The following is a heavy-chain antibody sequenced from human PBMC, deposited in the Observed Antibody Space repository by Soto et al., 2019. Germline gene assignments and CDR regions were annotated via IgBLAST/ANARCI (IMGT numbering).Heavy chain of an antibody. J-gene: IGHJ4*02. D-gene: IGHD5-12*01. Sequence: QVQLVQSGAEVKKHGSSVKVSCKTSGDIFSGYSISWVRQAPGQGLEWMGGIIPIFGTTNYAQKFHGRVTITADKSTSTVYMDLYSLKSEDTAMYYCARDLGSGYDPGDYWGQGTLVTVSS. V-gene: IGHV1-69*14. CDR1: GDIFSGYS. CDR2: IIPIFGTT. CDR3: ARDLGSGYDPGDY.